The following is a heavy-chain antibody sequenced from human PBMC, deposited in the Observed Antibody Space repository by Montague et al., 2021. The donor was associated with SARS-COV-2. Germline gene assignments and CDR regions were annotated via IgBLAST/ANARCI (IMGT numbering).Heavy chain of an antibody. V-gene: IGHV4-34*01. J-gene: IGHJ6*03. CDR2: INHSGST. Sequence: SETLSLTCAVYGGSFSGYYWSWIRQPPGKGLEWIGEINHSGSTNYNPSLKSRVTISVDTSKSQFSLKLSSVTAADTAVYYCARLVVPAARYYYYYYYMDVWGKGTTVTVSS. CDR1: GGSFSGYY. D-gene: IGHD2-2*01. CDR3: ARLVVPAARYYYYYYYMDV.